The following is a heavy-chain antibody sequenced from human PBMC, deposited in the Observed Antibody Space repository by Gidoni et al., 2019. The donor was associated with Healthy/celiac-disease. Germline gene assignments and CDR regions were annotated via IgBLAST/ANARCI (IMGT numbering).Heavy chain of an antibody. Sequence: QMQLVQSGPEVKKPGTSVKVSCKASGFTFTSSAVQWVRQARGQRLAWIGWIVVGSGNTNYAQKFQERVTITRDMSTSTAYMELSSLRSEDTAVYYCAADSAMITFGGVIVNWGQGTLVTVSS. CDR1: GFTFTSSA. D-gene: IGHD3-16*02. V-gene: IGHV1-58*01. CDR3: AADSAMITFGGVIVN. CDR2: IVVGSGNT. J-gene: IGHJ4*02.